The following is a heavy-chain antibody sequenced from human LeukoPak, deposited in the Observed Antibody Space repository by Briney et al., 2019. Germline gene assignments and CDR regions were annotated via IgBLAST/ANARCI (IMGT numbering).Heavy chain of an antibody. CDR2: IYSGGST. CDR1: GFTVSSNY. J-gene: IGHJ4*02. CDR3: ARDRDYDSSGYYYNDH. Sequence: GGSLRLSCAASGFTVSSNYMSWVRQAPGKGLEWVSVIYSGGSTYYADSVKGRFTISRDNSKNTLYLQMNSLRAEDTAVYYCARDRDYDSSGYYYNDHWGQGTLVTVSS. V-gene: IGHV3-66*02. D-gene: IGHD3-22*01.